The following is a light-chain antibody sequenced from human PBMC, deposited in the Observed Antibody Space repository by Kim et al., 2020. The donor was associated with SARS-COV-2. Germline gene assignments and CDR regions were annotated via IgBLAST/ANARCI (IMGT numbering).Light chain of an antibody. V-gene: IGKV1-39*01. CDR2: AAS. J-gene: IGKJ3*01. Sequence: ASVGDRVTISCRASQSISSYLNWYQQKPGKAPKLLIYAASSLQSGVPSRFSGSGSGTDFTLTISSLQPEDFATYYCQQSYSTPFTFGPGTKVDIK. CDR1: QSISSY. CDR3: QQSYSTPFT.